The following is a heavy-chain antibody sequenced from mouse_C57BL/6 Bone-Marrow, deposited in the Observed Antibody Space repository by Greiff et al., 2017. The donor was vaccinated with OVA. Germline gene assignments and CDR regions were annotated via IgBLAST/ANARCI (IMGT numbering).Heavy chain of an antibody. CDR1: GFSLTSYG. CDR3: AHGRRNAMDY. Sequence: VQLQQSGPGLVQPSQSLSITCTVSGFSLTSYGVHWVRQPPGKGLEWLGVIWSGGSTDYKAAFISRLSISKDNSKSQVFFKMNSLQADDTAIYYCAHGRRNAMDYWGQGTSVTVSS. V-gene: IGHV2-4*01. J-gene: IGHJ4*01. CDR2: IWSGGST.